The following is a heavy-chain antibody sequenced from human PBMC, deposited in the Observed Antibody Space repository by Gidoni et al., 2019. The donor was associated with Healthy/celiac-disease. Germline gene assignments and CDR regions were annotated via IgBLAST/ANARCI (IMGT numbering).Heavy chain of an antibody. Sequence: EVQLVESGGGLVKPGGSLRLSCAASGFTFSSYSMNWVRQAPGKGLKWVSAISSSSSYIYYADSVKGRFTISRDNAKNSLYLQMNSLRAEDTAVYYCARDRFGPAAGTAHYDYGMDVWGQGTTVTVSS. CDR3: ARDRFGPAAGTAHYDYGMDV. J-gene: IGHJ6*02. V-gene: IGHV3-21*01. D-gene: IGHD6-13*01. CDR1: GFTFSSYS. CDR2: ISSSSSYI.